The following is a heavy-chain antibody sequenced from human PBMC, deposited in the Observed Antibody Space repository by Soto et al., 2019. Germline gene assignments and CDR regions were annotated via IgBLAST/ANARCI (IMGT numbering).Heavy chain of an antibody. CDR3: ARNVVLRDYYGPGSSYYYYGMDV. D-gene: IGHD3-10*01. V-gene: IGHV5-51*01. CDR1: GYSFTSYW. CDR2: IYPGDSDT. Sequence: PGESLKISCKGSGYSFTSYWIGWVRQMPGKGLEWMGIIYPGDSDTRYSPSFQGQVTISADKSISTAYLQWSSLKASDTAMYYCARNVVLRDYYGPGSSYYYYGMDVWGQGTTVTVSS. J-gene: IGHJ6*02.